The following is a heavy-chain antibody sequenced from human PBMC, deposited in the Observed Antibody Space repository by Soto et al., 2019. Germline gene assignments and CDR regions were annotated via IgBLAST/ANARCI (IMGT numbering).Heavy chain of an antibody. CDR3: AKGGGYSNSPAVYGMDV. J-gene: IGHJ6*02. CDR1: GFTFSSYG. CDR2: ISYDGSNK. V-gene: IGHV3-30*18. D-gene: IGHD4-4*01. Sequence: GGSLRLSCAASGFTFSSYGMHWVRQAPGKGLEWVAVISYDGSNKYYADSVKGRFTISRDNSKNRLYLQMNSLRAEDTAVYYCAKGGGYSNSPAVYGMDVWGQGTTVTVSS.